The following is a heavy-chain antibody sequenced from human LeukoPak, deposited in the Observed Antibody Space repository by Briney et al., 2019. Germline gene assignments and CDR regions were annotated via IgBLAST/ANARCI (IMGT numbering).Heavy chain of an antibody. D-gene: IGHD6-13*01. V-gene: IGHV4-59*01. CDR1: GASISSYY. CDR2: IYYSGST. CDR3: ATEIAAAGSTWFDP. J-gene: IGHJ5*02. Sequence: SETLSLTCTVSGASISSYYWSWIRQPPGKGLEWIGYIYYSGSTNYNPSLKSRVTISIDTSKNQFSLKLSSVTAADTAVYYCATEIAAAGSTWFDPWGQGTLVTVSS.